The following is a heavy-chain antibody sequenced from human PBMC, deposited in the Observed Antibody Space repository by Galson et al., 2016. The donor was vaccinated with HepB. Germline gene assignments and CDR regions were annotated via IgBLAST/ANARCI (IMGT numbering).Heavy chain of an antibody. J-gene: IGHJ6*02. CDR3: ARGHFGMDV. CDR2: IREDGGDK. V-gene: IGHV3-7*03. CDR1: GFTFSNYG. Sequence: SLRLSCAASGFTFSNYGMDWVRQAPGKGLEWVAYIREDGGDKNYVDPVKGRFTVSRDNAKNSLYLQMNSLRAEDTAIYYCARGHFGMDVWGQGTTVTVSS.